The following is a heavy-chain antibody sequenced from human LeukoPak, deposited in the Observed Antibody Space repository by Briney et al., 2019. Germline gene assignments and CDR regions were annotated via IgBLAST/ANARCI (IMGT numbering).Heavy chain of an antibody. CDR1: GYSFSSYW. CDR3: ARLAQYCSGSSCSRVWAFDI. Sequence: GESLKISCKGSGYSFSSYWIGWVRQMPGKGLEWMGIIYPGDSDTKYSPSFQGQVTISADKSISTAYLQWSSLRASDTAMYYCARLAQYCSGSSCSRVWAFDIWGQGTMVTVFS. J-gene: IGHJ3*02. D-gene: IGHD2-2*01. CDR2: IYPGDSDT. V-gene: IGHV5-51*01.